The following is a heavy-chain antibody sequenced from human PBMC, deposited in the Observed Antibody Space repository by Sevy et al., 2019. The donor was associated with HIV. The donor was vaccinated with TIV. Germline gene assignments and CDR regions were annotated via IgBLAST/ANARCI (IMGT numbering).Heavy chain of an antibody. V-gene: IGHV4-59*08. CDR2: IYYKGNI. CDR3: AGENAWGRGYS. CDR1: GGSITSLY. Sequence: SETLSLTCTVSGGSITSLYWNWIRQPPGKGLEWIANIYYKGNINYNPSLKSRVTLSLDTSKNQCSLRLSSVTAADTAMYYCAGENAWGRGYSWGQGTLVTVSS. J-gene: IGHJ4*02. D-gene: IGHD1-26*01.